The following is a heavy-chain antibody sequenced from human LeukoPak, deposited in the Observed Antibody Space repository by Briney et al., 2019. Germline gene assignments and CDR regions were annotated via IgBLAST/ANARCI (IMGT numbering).Heavy chain of an antibody. V-gene: IGHV4-39*07. CDR1: GGSISSSSYY. CDR3: ARVVGRYFALNYFDY. D-gene: IGHD3-9*01. J-gene: IGHJ4*02. Sequence: PSETLSLTCTVSGGSISSSSYYWGRIRQAPGKGLEWIGSIYYSGSTYYNPSLKSRVTISVDTSKNQFSLKLSSVTAADTAVYYCARVVGRYFALNYFDYWGQGTLVTVSS. CDR2: IYYSGST.